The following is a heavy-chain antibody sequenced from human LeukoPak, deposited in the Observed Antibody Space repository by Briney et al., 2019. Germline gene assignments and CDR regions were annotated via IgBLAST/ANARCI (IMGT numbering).Heavy chain of an antibody. D-gene: IGHD4-17*01. J-gene: IGHJ4*02. CDR2: ISYDGSNK. CDR1: GFTFSSYA. Sequence: GGSLRLSCAASGFTFSSYAMHWVRQAPGKGLEWVAVISYDGSNKYYADSVKGRFTISRDNSKNTLYLQMNSLRAEDTAVYYCASGDYFDYWGQGTLVAVSS. V-gene: IGHV3-30*14. CDR3: ASGDYFDY.